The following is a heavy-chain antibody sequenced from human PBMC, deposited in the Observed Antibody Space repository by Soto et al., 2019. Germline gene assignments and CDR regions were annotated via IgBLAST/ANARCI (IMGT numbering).Heavy chain of an antibody. V-gene: IGHV4-61*01. CDR3: ASYYDGSGYYERHNFDY. Sequence: SETLSLTCTVSGAFVSRSSYHWNWIRQPPGKGLEWIGYISYSGSTNYNPSLKSRVTISVDTSKNQFSLKLISVTAADTAIYYCASYYDGSGYYERHNFDYWGQGSLVTVSS. CDR2: ISYSGST. CDR1: GAFVSRSSYH. J-gene: IGHJ4*02. D-gene: IGHD3-22*01.